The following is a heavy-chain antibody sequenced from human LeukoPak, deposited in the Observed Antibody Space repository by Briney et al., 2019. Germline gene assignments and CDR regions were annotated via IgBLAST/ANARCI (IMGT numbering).Heavy chain of an antibody. V-gene: IGHV4-59*01. J-gene: IGHJ5*02. CDR3: ARRTASYCSSTSCLNWFDP. D-gene: IGHD2-2*01. Sequence: PSETLSLTCTVSGRSISSYYWSWIRQPPGRGLEWIGYIYYSGSPNHNPSLKSRVTISVDTSKNQFSLKLSSVTAADTAVYYCARRTASYCSSTSCLNWFDPWGQGTLVTVSS. CDR2: IYYSGSP. CDR1: GRSISSYY.